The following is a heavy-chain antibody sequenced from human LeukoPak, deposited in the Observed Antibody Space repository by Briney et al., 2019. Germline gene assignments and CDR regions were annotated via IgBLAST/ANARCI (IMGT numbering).Heavy chain of an antibody. CDR2: MIPNSAHT. Sequence: ASVKVSCKASGYTFTSYDIKWVGQATGQGGEWRGWMIPNSAHTAYAQNFPGTPTMPRIPSISTAYMELSSLTSEHPAVYYCASRQYGFSYYAMDVWGQGTPVTASS. CDR1: GYTFTSYD. V-gene: IGHV1-8*01. CDR3: ASRQYGFSYYAMDV. J-gene: IGHJ6*02. D-gene: IGHD2-2*01.